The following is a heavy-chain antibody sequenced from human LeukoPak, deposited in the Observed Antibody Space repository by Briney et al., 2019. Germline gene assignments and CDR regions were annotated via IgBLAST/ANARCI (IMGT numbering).Heavy chain of an antibody. CDR2: INSDGSST. Sequence: GGSLRLSCAASGFTFSSYWMHWVRQAPGKGLVWVSHINSDGSSTSHADSVKGRFTISRDNAKNTLYLQMNSLRVEDTAVYYCARGRPHGNDYWGQGTLVTVSS. CDR3: ARGRPHGNDY. J-gene: IGHJ4*02. V-gene: IGHV3-74*01. D-gene: IGHD4-23*01. CDR1: GFTFSSYW.